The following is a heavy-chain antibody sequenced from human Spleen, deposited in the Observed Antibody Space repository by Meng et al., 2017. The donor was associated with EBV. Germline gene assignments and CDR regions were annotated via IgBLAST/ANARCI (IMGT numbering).Heavy chain of an antibody. Sequence: LQLQEPGPGLVKPSETLSLTCTVSGGAMSSSSYYWGWIRQPPGKGLEWIGSIYYGGGAYYNPSLKSRVTISADTSKNHFSLTLTSVTAADTAVYYCVRDLYYDSNGYWNYWGQGTLVTVSS. V-gene: IGHV4-39*07. J-gene: IGHJ4*02. CDR1: GGAMSSSSYY. CDR2: IYYGGGA. D-gene: IGHD3-22*01. CDR3: VRDLYYDSNGYWNY.